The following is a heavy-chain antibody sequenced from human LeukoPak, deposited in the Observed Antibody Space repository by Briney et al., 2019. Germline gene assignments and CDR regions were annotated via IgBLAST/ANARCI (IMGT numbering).Heavy chain of an antibody. CDR3: ARESYWGSSAKGFDY. CDR1: GFIFTDYS. V-gene: IGHV3-48*01. D-gene: IGHD7-27*01. Sequence: GGSLRLSCAASGFIFTDYSINWVRQAPGKRLEWISYIDKTSSNSYYANSVKGRFTISRDNAKNSLYLQMNSLRAEDTAIYYCARESYWGSSAKGFDYWGQGTLVTVSS. J-gene: IGHJ4*02. CDR2: IDKTSSNS.